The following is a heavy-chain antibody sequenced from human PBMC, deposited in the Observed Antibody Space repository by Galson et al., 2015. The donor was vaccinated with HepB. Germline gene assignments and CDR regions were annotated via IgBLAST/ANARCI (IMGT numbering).Heavy chain of an antibody. CDR1: GGTFRTYA. J-gene: IGHJ6*02. Sequence: SVKVSCKASGGTFRTYAINWVRQAPGQGLEWMGGIIPIFGTTNYAQKFQGRVTITAGTSTSTAYMELSGLRSEDTAVYYCAGDSALGMDVWGQGTTVTVSS. D-gene: IGHD1-26*01. V-gene: IGHV1-69*06. CDR3: AGDSALGMDV. CDR2: IIPIFGTT.